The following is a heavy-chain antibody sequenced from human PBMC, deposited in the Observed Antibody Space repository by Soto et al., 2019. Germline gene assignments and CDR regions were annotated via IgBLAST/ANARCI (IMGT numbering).Heavy chain of an antibody. V-gene: IGHV1-46*01. J-gene: IGHJ4*01. CDR3: AINVGLASRSYLDV. CDR2: IIPSGGST. Sequence: ASVKVSCKASGYTFTTYSICWVRQAPGQGLEWMGMIIPSGGSTSYAQKFQGRVTMTRDTSTSTGYMELISLTSEDTAVYYCAINVGLASRSYLDVWGQGTLVTVSS. D-gene: IGHD2-15*01. CDR1: GYTFTTYS.